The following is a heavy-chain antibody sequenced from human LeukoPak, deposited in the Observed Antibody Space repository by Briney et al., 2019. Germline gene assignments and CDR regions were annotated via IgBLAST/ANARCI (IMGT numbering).Heavy chain of an antibody. J-gene: IGHJ5*02. CDR1: GFTFSSYS. D-gene: IGHD3-3*01. CDR3: ARDSETYDFWSGYYAEINWFDP. Sequence: GGSLRLSCAASGFTFSSYSMNWVRQAPGKGLEWVSSISSSSSYIYYADSVKGRFTISRHNAKNSLYLQMNSLRAEDKAVYYCARDSETYDFWSGYYAEINWFDPWGQGTLVTVSS. CDR2: ISSSSSYI. V-gene: IGHV3-21*01.